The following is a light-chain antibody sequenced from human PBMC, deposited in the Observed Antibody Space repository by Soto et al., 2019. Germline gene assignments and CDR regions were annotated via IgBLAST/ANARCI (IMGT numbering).Light chain of an antibody. V-gene: IGLV4-60*03. CDR3: ETWNSNTRV. J-gene: IGLJ3*02. CDR2: LEGSGGY. CDR1: SEHSSYI. Sequence: SWAQSALGSSVKLTCTLSSEHSSYIIAWHQQQPGKAPRYLMKLEGSGGYNKGSGVPDRFSGSSSGADRYLTISNLQSEDEADYYCETWNSNTRVFGGGTKLTVL.